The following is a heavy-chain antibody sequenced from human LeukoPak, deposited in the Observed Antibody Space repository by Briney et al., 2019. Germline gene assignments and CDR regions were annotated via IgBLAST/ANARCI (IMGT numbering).Heavy chain of an antibody. Sequence: ASVKVSCKASGYTFTRFGFSWVRQAPGQGLEWMGWVSTSTDNTNYAQNLQGRVTMTTGTSSNTAYMELRSLTSDDTAVYYCTRDHVAVAGTTDYWGQGTLVTVSS. D-gene: IGHD6-19*01. CDR1: GYTFTRFG. CDR2: VSTSTDNT. CDR3: TRDHVAVAGTTDY. J-gene: IGHJ4*02. V-gene: IGHV1-18*01.